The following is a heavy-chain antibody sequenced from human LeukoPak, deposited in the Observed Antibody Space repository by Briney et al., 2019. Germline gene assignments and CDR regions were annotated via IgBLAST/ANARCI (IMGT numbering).Heavy chain of an antibody. CDR2: IKQDGTEK. CDR3: ASGNYFDY. Sequence: GGSLRLSCAASGFPFSTFWMSWVRPAPGKGLEWVANIKQDGTEKHYVDSVKGRFTISRDNAKNSLYLQMNSLRAEDTAVYFCASGNYFDYWGQGTLVAVSS. CDR1: GFPFSTFW. J-gene: IGHJ4*02. V-gene: IGHV3-7*01.